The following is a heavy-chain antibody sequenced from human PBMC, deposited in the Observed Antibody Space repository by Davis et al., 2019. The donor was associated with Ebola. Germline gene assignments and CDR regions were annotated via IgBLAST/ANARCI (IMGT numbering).Heavy chain of an antibody. V-gene: IGHV1-8*01. J-gene: IGHJ4*02. CDR2: MNPNGGNT. D-gene: IGHD5-24*01. CDR3: AIEMATILFGGPFDY. CDR1: GYTFTSHD. Sequence: ASVKVSCKASGYTFTSHDINWVRQAAGQGLEWMGWMNPNGGNTGDAQKFQGRVTMTRNTAISTAYMELSSLTSEDTAVYFCAIEMATILFGGPFDYWGQGTLVTVSS.